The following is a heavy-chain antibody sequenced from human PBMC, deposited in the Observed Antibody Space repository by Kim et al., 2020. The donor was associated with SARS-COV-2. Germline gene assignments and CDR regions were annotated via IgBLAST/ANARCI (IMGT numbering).Heavy chain of an antibody. Sequence: ASVKVSCKASGYTFTSYDINWVRQATGQGLEWMGWMNPNSGNTGYAQKFQGRVTMTRNTSISTAYMELSSLRSEDTAVYYCARGKRDTMIVVVIPHYYYYRDVWGKGPTVTVSS. CDR2: MNPNSGNT. J-gene: IGHJ6*03. D-gene: IGHD3-22*01. V-gene: IGHV1-8*01. CDR3: ARGKRDTMIVVVIPHYYYYRDV. CDR1: GYTFTSYD.